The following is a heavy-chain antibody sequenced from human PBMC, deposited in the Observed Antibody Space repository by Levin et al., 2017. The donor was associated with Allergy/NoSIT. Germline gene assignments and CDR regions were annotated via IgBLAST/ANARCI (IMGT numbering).Heavy chain of an antibody. CDR3: TTDGGVVLWFGELLSPIS. J-gene: IGHJ5*02. Sequence: PGGSLRLSCAASGFTFSNAWMSWVRQAPGKGLEWVGRIKSKTDGGTTDYAAPVKGRFTISRDDSKNTLYLQMNSLKTEDTAVYYCTTDGGVVLWFGELLSPISWGQGTLVTVSS. V-gene: IGHV3-15*01. CDR2: IKSKTDGGTT. CDR1: GFTFSNAW. D-gene: IGHD3-10*01.